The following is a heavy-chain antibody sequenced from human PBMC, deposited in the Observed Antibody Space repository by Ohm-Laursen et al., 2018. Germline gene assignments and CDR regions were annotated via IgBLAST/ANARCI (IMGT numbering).Heavy chain of an antibody. J-gene: IGHJ5*02. D-gene: IGHD1-7*01. V-gene: IGHV4-59*01. Sequence: SDTLSLTCTVSGGSISSYYWSWIRQPPGKGLEWIGYIYYSGSTNYNPSLKSRVTISVDTSKNQFSLKLTPVTAADTAVYYCARDTGTYVGRMNWFDPWGQGTLVSVSS. CDR2: IYYSGST. CDR1: GGSISSYY. CDR3: ARDTGTYVGRMNWFDP.